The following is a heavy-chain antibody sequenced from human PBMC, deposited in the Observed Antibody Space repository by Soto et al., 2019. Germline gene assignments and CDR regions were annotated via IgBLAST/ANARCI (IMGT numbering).Heavy chain of an antibody. V-gene: IGHV1-3*01. CDR2: INAGNGNT. CDR3: ARAYSSGWYYY. J-gene: IGHJ4*02. D-gene: IGHD6-19*01. Sequence: AASVKVSCKASGYTFTSYAMHWVRQAPGQRLEWMGWINAGNGNTKYSQKFQGRVTITRDTSASTAYMELSSLRSEDTAVYYCARAYSSGWYYYWGQGTLVTVSS. CDR1: GYTFTSYA.